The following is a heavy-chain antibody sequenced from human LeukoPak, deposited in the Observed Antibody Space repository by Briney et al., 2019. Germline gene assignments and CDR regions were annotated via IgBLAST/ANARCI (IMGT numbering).Heavy chain of an antibody. CDR3: AKDWSNYGSGSNYYFDY. V-gene: IGHV3-48*04. CDR2: ITSSSSTM. D-gene: IGHD3-10*01. Sequence: GGSLRLSCAASGFTFSTYSMNWVRQAPGKGLEWVSYITSSSSTMFYADSVKGRFTISRDNAKNSLYLQMDSLRAEDTALYYCAKDWSNYGSGSNYYFDYWGQGTLVTVSS. CDR1: GFTFSTYS. J-gene: IGHJ4*02.